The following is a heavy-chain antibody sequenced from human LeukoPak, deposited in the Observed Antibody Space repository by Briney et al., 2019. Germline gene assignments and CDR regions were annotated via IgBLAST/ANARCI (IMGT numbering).Heavy chain of an antibody. D-gene: IGHD3-10*01. Sequence: GGSLRLSCAGSGFTFSGSAIHWVRQASGKGLEWVGRIRSNYATTYAASMKGRFTISRDDSQNTAYLQINSLKTEDTAVYYCTRLYDGSGTYYNGDYWGQGTLVTVPS. CDR1: GFTFSGSA. CDR3: TRLYDGSGTYYNGDY. V-gene: IGHV3-73*01. J-gene: IGHJ4*02. CDR2: IRSNYAT.